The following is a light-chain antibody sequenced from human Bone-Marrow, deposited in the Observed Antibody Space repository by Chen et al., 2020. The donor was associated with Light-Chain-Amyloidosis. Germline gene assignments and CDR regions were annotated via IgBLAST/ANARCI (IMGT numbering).Light chain of an antibody. CDR3: QSADSSGTYEGI. Sequence: SYQLTQPPSVSVSPGPTVMIPCSGDDLPTKYAYWYQQKPGQAPVLVIHRDTERPSGISERFSGSSSGTTATLTISGVQAEDEADYHCQSADSSGTYEGIFGGGTKLTVL. V-gene: IGLV3-25*03. J-gene: IGLJ2*01. CDR2: RDT. CDR1: DLPTKY.